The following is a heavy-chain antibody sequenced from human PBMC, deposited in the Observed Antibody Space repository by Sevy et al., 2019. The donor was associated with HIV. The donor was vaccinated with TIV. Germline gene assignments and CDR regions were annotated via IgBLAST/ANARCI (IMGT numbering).Heavy chain of an antibody. J-gene: IGHJ4*02. Sequence: ASVKVSCKVSGYTLTEFSIHWVRQAHGKGLEWMGGFDPGDGDDETPYVQKFRDKLTMTAVTSTDTVYMELSSLRSEDTAVSYFATDTTGYHSSLDYWGQGTLVTVSS. CDR2: FDPGDGDDET. CDR1: GYTLTEFS. V-gene: IGHV1-24*01. D-gene: IGHD3-9*01. CDR3: ATDTTGYHSSLDY.